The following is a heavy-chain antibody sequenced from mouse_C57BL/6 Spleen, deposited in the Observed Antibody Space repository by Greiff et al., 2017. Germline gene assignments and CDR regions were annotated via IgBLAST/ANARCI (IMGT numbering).Heavy chain of an antibody. CDR3: ARYYYGSSYCYFDV. J-gene: IGHJ1*03. D-gene: IGHD1-1*01. V-gene: IGHV8-8*01. CDR1: GFSLSTFGMG. CDR2: IWWDDDK. Sequence: QVTLKESGPGILQPSQTLSLTCSFSGFSLSTFGMGVGWIRQPSGKGLEWLAHIWWDDDKYYNPALKSRHTISKDTSKNQVFLKIANVDTADTATYYCARYYYGSSYCYFDVWGTGTTVTVSS.